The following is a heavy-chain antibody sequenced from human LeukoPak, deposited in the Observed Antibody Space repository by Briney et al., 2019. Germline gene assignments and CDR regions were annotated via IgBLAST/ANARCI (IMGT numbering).Heavy chain of an antibody. CDR1: GGSFSGYY. D-gene: IGHD3-22*01. CDR3: ARGRWPYYYDSSGYHDAFDI. V-gene: IGHV4-34*01. J-gene: IGHJ3*02. CDR2: INHSGST. Sequence: PSETLSLTRAVYGGSFSGYYWSWIRQPPGKGLEWIGEINHSGSTNYNPSLKSRVTISVDTSKNQFSLKLSSVTAADTAVYYCARGRWPYYYDSSGYHDAFDIWGQGTMVTVSS.